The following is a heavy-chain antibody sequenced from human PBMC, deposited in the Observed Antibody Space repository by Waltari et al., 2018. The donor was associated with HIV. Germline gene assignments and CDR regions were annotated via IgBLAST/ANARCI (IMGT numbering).Heavy chain of an antibody. Sequence: VQLVESGGGLVQSGRSLRLSCKASGFTFDDHPMSWFRQAPGKGLEWVGFIRSKPYGGTTEYAASVKGRFTISRDDSKSIAYLQMNSLKSDDAAVYYCSRLVVGYNYGYYFDSWGQGTLVTVSS. J-gene: IGHJ4*02. CDR1: GFTFDDHP. CDR3: SRLVVGYNYGYYFDS. CDR2: IRSKPYGGTT. D-gene: IGHD5-18*01. V-gene: IGHV3-49*03.